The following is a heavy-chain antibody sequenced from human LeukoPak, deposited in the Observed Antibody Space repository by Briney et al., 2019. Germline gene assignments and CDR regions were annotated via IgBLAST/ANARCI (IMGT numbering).Heavy chain of an antibody. D-gene: IGHD6-25*01. CDR1: GFTFYSYA. CDR2: ISNYGHKT. J-gene: IGHJ6*03. Sequence: PGGTLRLSCVASGFTFYSYAMAWVRQSPGRGLEGVSAISNYGHKTSYTDSVRGRFTISRDNSKNTVYLQMSNLRAEDTGIYYCVRNAASDFYYYMGVWGRGTTLIVS. CDR3: VRNAASDFYYYMGV. V-gene: IGHV3-23*01.